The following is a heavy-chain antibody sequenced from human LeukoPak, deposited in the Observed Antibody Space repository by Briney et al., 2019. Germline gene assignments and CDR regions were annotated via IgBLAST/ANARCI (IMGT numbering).Heavy chain of an antibody. J-gene: IGHJ4*02. CDR3: ARGDLRDGYTN. Sequence: PSETLSLTCAVYGGSFSGYYWSWIRQPPGKGLEWIGEINHSGSTNYNPSLKSRVTISVDTSKNQFSLKPSSVTAADTAVYYCARGDLRDGYTNWGRGTLVTVSS. CDR2: INHSGST. D-gene: IGHD5-24*01. CDR1: GGSFSGYY. V-gene: IGHV4-34*01.